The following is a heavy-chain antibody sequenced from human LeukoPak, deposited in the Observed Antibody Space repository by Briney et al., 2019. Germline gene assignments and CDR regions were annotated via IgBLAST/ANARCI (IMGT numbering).Heavy chain of an antibody. CDR2: IYYSGST. V-gene: IGHV4-61*08. CDR3: ARDWGSSSAFDI. Sequence: SEALSLTCTVSGGSISGGGYYWSWIRQPPGKGLEWIGYIYYSGSTNYNPSLKSRVTISVDTSKNQFSLKLSSVTAADTAVYYCARDWGSSSAFDIWGQGTMVTVSS. CDR1: GGSISGGGYY. D-gene: IGHD6-6*01. J-gene: IGHJ3*02.